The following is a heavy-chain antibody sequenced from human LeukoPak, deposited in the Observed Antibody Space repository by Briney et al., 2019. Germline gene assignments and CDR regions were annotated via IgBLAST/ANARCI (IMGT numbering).Heavy chain of an antibody. J-gene: IGHJ4*02. CDR3: ARDGRYSYGYRPLDRFDY. Sequence: PGRSLRLSCAASGFTFSSYAMHWVRQAPGKGLEWVAVISYDGSNKYYADSVKGRFTISRDNSKNTLYLQMNSLRAKDTAVYYCARDGRYSYGYRPLDRFDYWGQGTLVTVSS. CDR1: GFTFSSYA. D-gene: IGHD5-18*01. V-gene: IGHV3-30*04. CDR2: ISYDGSNK.